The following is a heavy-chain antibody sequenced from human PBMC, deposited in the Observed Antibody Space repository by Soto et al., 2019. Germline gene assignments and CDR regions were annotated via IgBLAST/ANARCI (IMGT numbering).Heavy chain of an antibody. J-gene: IGHJ6*02. V-gene: IGHV1-69*12. CDR1: GGTFSRYA. CDR3: ARQGAALRDYYYGMDV. D-gene: IGHD3-9*01. Sequence: QVQLMQSGAEVKKPESSVKVSCKASGGTFSRYAISWVRQSPVQGLEWMGGIIPISGTADSAQKFQGRVTITADETTSTAYMGLSSLRSEDTAVYYCARQGAALRDYYYGMDVWGQGTTVTVSS. CDR2: IIPISGTA.